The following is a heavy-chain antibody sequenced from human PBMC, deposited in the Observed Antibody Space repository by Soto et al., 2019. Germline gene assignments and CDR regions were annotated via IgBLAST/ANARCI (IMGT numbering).Heavy chain of an antibody. V-gene: IGHV3-21*01. CDR1: GFTFSSYS. CDR2: ISSSSSYI. Sequence: EVQLVESGGGLVKPGGSLRLSCAASGFTFSSYSMNWVRQAPGKGLEWVSSISSSSSYIYYADSVKGRFTISRDNAKNSLYLQMNSLRAEDTAVYYCARAGPYYYDRRYFDLWGRGTLVTVSS. J-gene: IGHJ2*01. CDR3: ARAGPYYYDRRYFDL. D-gene: IGHD3-22*01.